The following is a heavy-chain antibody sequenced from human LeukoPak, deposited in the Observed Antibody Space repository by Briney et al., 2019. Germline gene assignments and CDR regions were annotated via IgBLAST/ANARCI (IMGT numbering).Heavy chain of an antibody. CDR1: GFTFSDYY. D-gene: IGHD6-13*01. Sequence: KTGGSLRLSCAASGFTFSDYYMSWVRQAPGKGLEWVSCISSSSYTNYADSVKGRFTISRDNAKNSLYLQMNSLRAEDTAVYYCATYSSSWYGYWGQGTLVTVSS. V-gene: IGHV3-11*03. CDR3: ATYSSSWYGY. CDR2: ISSSSYT. J-gene: IGHJ4*02.